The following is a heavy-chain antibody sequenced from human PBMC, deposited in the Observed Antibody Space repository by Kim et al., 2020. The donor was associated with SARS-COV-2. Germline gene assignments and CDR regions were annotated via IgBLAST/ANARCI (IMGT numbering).Heavy chain of an antibody. CDR3: ARYGVTSDY. J-gene: IGHJ4*02. V-gene: IGHV3-30*04. Sequence: GGSLRLSCAASGFTFSSYAVHWVRQAPGKGLEWVAVISYDGSNKYYADSVKGRFTISRDNSKNTLYLQMNSLRVEDTAVYYCARYGVTSDYWGQGTLVTV. CDR1: GFTFSSYA. D-gene: IGHD3-10*01. CDR2: ISYDGSNK.